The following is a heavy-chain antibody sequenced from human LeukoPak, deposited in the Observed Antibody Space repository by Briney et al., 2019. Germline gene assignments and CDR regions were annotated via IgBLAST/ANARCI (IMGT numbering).Heavy chain of an antibody. D-gene: IGHD2-21*02. J-gene: IGHJ6*02. CDR1: GFTFSSYS. CDR2: ISSSSSYI. Sequence: GGSLRLSCAASGFTFSSYSMNWVRQAPGKGLEWVSSISSSSSYIYYADSVKGRFTISRDNAKNSLYLQMNSLRAEDTAVYYCARGKDAAYCGGDCLDYYYYGMDVWGQGTTVTVSS. V-gene: IGHV3-21*01. CDR3: ARGKDAAYCGGDCLDYYYYGMDV.